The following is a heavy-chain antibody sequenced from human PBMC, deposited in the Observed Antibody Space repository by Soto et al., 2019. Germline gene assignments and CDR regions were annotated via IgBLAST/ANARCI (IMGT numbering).Heavy chain of an antibody. CDR1: GFTFSDYY. CDR2: ISGNSGDT. D-gene: IGHD5-12*01. J-gene: IGHJ4*02. Sequence: QVQLVESGGGLVKPRGSLRLSCAASGFTFSDYYMSWIRQTQGKGLEWISYISGNSGDTDYADSVKGRFTISRDNAKNSLSLEMNYLRVEDTAVYYCATVLRGHHGNDRYWGQGTLVTVSS. CDR3: ATVLRGHHGNDRY. V-gene: IGHV3-11*05.